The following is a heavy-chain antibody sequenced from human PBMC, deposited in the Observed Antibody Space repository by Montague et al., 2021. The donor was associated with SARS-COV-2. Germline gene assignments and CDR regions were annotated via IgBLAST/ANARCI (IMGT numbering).Heavy chain of an antibody. D-gene: IGHD3-9*01. CDR3: ASSGITLTGLDAFDI. V-gene: IGHV6-1*01. J-gene: IGHJ3*02. Sequence: CAISGDSVSSQSVAWNWLRQSPSRGLEWLGRTYYRSKWDSDYAESFKXXLVIPPDTSKNQVSLQLNSVIPEDTAVYFCASSGITLTGLDAFDIWGQGTMVTVSS. CDR2: TYYRSKWDS. CDR1: GDSVSSQSVA.